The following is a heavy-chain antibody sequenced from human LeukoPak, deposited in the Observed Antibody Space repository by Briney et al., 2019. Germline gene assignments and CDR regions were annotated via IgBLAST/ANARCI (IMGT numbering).Heavy chain of an antibody. CDR1: GYTFTSHA. CDR2: INAGNGNT. D-gene: IGHD3-10*01. Sequence: ASVKVSCNASGYTFTSHAMHWVRQAPGQRLEWMGWINAGNGNTKYSQKFQGRVTITRDTSASTAYMELSSVRSEDTAVYYCARDHGSGDFDYWGQGTLVTVSS. V-gene: IGHV1-3*01. J-gene: IGHJ4*02. CDR3: ARDHGSGDFDY.